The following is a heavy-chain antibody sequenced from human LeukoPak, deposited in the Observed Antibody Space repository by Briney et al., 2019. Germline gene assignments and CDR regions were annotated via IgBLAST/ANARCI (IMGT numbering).Heavy chain of an antibody. CDR3: AREGYCSTTSYCYFDS. V-gene: IGHV4-31*03. D-gene: IGHD2-2*01. Sequence: PSETLSLTCSVSGGSISSGGYYWSWIRQHPGKGLEWIGCSYYRGRTYYNPSLRSRLTISLDTSQNQLSLEVRSVTAADTAVYYCAREGYCSTTSYCYFDSWGQGTLVTVS. CDR1: GGSISSGGYY. CDR2: SYYRGRT. J-gene: IGHJ4*02.